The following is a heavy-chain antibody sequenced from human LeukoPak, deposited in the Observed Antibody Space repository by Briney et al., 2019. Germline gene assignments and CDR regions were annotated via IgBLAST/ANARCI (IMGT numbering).Heavy chain of an antibody. CDR2: IGPGGDI. CDR1: GFSFTAYS. V-gene: IGHV3-48*01. J-gene: IGHJ4*02. D-gene: IGHD3-9*01. CDR3: ARRFDT. Sequence: PGGSLRLSCAASGFSFTAYSMNWVRQAPGRGLEWLSYIGPGGDIYYADSVTGRFTVPRDTFKNFLYLQMNGLRVDDTAVYYCARRFDTWGPGTLVTVSS.